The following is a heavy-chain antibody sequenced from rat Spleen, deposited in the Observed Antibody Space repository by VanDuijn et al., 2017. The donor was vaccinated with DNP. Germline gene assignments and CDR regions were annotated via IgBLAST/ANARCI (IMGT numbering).Heavy chain of an antibody. J-gene: IGHJ1*01. D-gene: IGHD4-3*01. CDR2: ISYSGST. CDR1: GYSITGDY. CDR3: ARQNIVRDWFFDF. Sequence: EVQLQESGPGLVKPSQSLSLTCSVTGYSITGDYWGWIRKFPGNKMEWIGHISYSGSTSYNPSLKSRISITRDTSKNQFFLHLNSVTTEDTATYYCARQNIVRDWFFDFWGPGTMVTVSS. V-gene: IGHV3-1*01.